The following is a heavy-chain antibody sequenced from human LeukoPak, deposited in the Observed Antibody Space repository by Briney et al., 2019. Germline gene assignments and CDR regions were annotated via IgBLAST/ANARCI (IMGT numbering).Heavy chain of an antibody. Sequence: ASVKVSCKASGYSFTGYYMHWVRQAPGQGLEWMGWINPNSGGTKYAQKFKGRVTMTRDTSISTAYMELSRLRSDDTAVYYCASGSSYDSSGRGFDYWGQGTLVTVSS. CDR1: GYSFTGYY. CDR3: ASGSSYDSSGRGFDY. CDR2: INPNSGGT. D-gene: IGHD3-22*01. V-gene: IGHV1-2*02. J-gene: IGHJ4*02.